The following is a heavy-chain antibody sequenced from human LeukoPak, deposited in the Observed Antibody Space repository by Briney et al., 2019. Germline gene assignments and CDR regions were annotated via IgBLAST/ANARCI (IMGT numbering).Heavy chain of an antibody. CDR3: AKAAHSYDSGAGYYYFGMHV. CDR1: GFTFNSYD. V-gene: IGHV3-23*01. CDR2: IIGGGGNT. J-gene: IGHJ6*02. Sequence: GSLILSCAASGFTFNSYDLTLVRQAPGKGLEWVSVIIGGGGNTYYADSVKGRFTISRHNSKNTLSLQMDSLRTEHPAVYYCAKAAHSYDSGAGYYYFGMHVWGQGTTVTVSS. D-gene: IGHD3-10*01.